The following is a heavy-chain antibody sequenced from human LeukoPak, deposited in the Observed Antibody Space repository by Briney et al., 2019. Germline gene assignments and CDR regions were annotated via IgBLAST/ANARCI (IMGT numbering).Heavy chain of an antibody. D-gene: IGHD2-21*01. CDR2: IAYDENNK. V-gene: IGHV3-30*03. CDR1: GFTFSNYG. J-gene: IGHJ3*02. CDR3: ATEVVVIAHDAFDI. Sequence: HPGGSLRLSCAASGFTFSNYGMHWVRQAPGKGLEWVAVIAYDENNKYYADSVKGRFTISRDKSKNTLYLQMNSLRAEDTAVYYCATEVVVIAHDAFDIWGQGTMVTVSS.